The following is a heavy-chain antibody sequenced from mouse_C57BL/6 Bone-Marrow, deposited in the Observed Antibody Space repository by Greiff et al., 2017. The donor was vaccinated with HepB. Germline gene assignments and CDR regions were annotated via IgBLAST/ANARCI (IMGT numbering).Heavy chain of an antibody. D-gene: IGHD2-2*01. CDR2: IDPANGNT. V-gene: IGHV14-3*01. Sequence: VQLKQSVAELVRPGASVKLSCTASGFNIKNTYMLWVKQRPEQGLEWIGRIDPANGNTKYAPKFQGKATITADTSSNTAYLQLSSLTSEDTAIYYCARGTGYYWYFDVWGTGTTVTVSS. CDR3: ARGTGYYWYFDV. J-gene: IGHJ1*03. CDR1: GFNIKNTY.